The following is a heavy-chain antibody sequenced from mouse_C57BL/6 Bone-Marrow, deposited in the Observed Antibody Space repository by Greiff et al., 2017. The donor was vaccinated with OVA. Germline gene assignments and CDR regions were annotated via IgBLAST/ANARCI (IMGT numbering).Heavy chain of an antibody. CDR3: AKNNYYGSRDYAMDY. V-gene: IGHV2-5*01. CDR1: GFSLTSYG. Sequence: VQLQQSGTGLVQPSQSLSITCTVSGFSLTSYGVHWVRQSPGKGLEWLGVIWRGGSTDYNAAFMSRLSITKDNSKSQVFFKMNSLQADDTAIYYCAKNNYYGSRDYAMDYWGQGTSVTVSS. D-gene: IGHD1-1*01. CDR2: IWRGGST. J-gene: IGHJ4*01.